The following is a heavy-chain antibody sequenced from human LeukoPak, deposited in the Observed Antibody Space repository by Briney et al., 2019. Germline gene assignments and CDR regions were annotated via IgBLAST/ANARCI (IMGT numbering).Heavy chain of an antibody. CDR1: GYAFTGYY. CDR3: ASEKGFY. V-gene: IGHV1-46*01. CDR2: IYPSAGGST. J-gene: IGHJ1*01. D-gene: IGHD2-15*01. Sequence: GASVKVSCKASGYAFTGYYMHWVRQAPGQGLEWMGVIYPSAGGSTRYTQQFQGRVTMTRDTSTSTVYMELSSLTSEDTAVYYCASEKGFYWGQGTLVTVSS.